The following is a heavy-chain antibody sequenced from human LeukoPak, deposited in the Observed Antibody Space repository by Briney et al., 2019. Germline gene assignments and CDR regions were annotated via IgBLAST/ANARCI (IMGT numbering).Heavy chain of an antibody. CDR2: ISGSGGST. CDR1: GFTLSNYG. J-gene: IGHJ4*02. CDR3: AKRGVVIRVILVGFHKEAYYFDS. D-gene: IGHD3-22*01. V-gene: IGHV3-23*01. Sequence: GGSLRLSCAVSGFTLSNYGMSWVRQAPGKGLEWVAGISGSGGSTNYADSVKGRFTISRDNPKNTLYLQMNSLRAEDTAVYFCAKRGVVIRVILVGFHKEAYYFDSWGQGAPVIVSS.